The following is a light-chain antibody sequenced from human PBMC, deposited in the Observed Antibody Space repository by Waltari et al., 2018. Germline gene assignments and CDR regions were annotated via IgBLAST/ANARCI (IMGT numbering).Light chain of an antibody. CDR2: QNN. J-gene: IGLJ3*02. CDR3: AAWDDNLTGPL. Sequence: SVLTQPPSASGTPGQTVTIRCSGSSSTIGGHLVSWYPQLPGMAPQLLIYQNNQRPSGVPDRFSGSKSGTSASLAIGGLRSDDEAEYYCAAWDDNLTGPLFGGGTKVTVL. CDR1: SSTIGGHL. V-gene: IGLV1-47*01.